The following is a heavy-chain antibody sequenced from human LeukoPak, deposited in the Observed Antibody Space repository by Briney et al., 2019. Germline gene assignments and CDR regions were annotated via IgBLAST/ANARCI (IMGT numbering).Heavy chain of an antibody. Sequence: GRSLRLSCAASGFTFSSYGMHWVRQAPGKGLEWVAVISYDGSNKYYADSVKGRFTISRDNSKNTLYLQMNSLRAEDTAVYYCAKLVYSGYDRDIFDYWGQGTLVTVSS. CDR3: AKLVYSGYDRDIFDY. J-gene: IGHJ4*02. V-gene: IGHV3-30*18. CDR1: GFTFSSYG. CDR2: ISYDGSNK. D-gene: IGHD5-12*01.